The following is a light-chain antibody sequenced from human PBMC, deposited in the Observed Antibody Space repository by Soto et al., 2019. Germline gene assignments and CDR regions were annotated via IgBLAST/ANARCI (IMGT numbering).Light chain of an antibody. Sequence: DVVMTQTPISLSVTPGQLASISCESSQSLLHTDGKTYLYWYLQKPGQPPQILIYEVSNLFSGVPDRFSGSGSGTYFTLKISRVEAEDVGVYYCMQSAQLPLTFGGGTKVEIK. CDR3: MQSAQLPLT. CDR1: QSLLHTDGKTY. J-gene: IGKJ4*01. CDR2: EVS. V-gene: IGKV2D-29*01.